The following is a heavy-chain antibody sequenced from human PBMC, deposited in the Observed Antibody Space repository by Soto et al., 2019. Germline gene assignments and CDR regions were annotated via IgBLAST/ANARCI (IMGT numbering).Heavy chain of an antibody. CDR3: ARETVPAAEEKWFDP. CDR1: GYTFTSYG. CDR2: ISAYNGNT. V-gene: IGHV1-18*01. D-gene: IGHD2-2*01. J-gene: IGHJ5*02. Sequence: ASVKVSCKASGYTFTSYGISWVRQAPGQGLEWMGWISAYNGNTNYAQKLQGRVTMTTDTSTSTAYMELRSLRSDDTAVYYCARETVPAAEEKWFDPWGQGTLVNVSS.